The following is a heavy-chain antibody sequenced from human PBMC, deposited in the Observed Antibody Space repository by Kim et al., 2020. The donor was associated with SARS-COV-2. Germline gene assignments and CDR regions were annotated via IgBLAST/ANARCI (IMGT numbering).Heavy chain of an antibody. CDR1: GFTFSNAW. Sequence: GGSLRLSCAASGFTFSNAWMSWVRQAPGKGLEWVGRIKSKTDGGTTDYAAPVKGRFTISRDDSKNTLYLQMNSLKTEDTAVYYCTTAASYYGSGSYYNFDYWGQGTLVTVSS. V-gene: IGHV3-15*01. CDR3: TTAASYYGSGSYYNFDY. CDR2: IKSKTDGGTT. J-gene: IGHJ4*02. D-gene: IGHD3-10*01.